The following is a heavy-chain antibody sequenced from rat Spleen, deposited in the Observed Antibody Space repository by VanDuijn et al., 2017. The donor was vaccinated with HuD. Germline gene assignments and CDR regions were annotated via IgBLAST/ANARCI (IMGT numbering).Heavy chain of an antibody. CDR2: ISYGDSSGHSST. V-gene: IGHV5-7*01. CDR3: ARRHYGYTDYFDY. J-gene: IGHJ2*01. D-gene: IGHD1-9*01. CDR1: GLTFNDHY. Sequence: EVQLVESGGGLVQPGRSMKLSCAASGLTFNDHYMAWVRQAPKKGLEWVATISYGDSSGHSSTYFRDSVKGRFTISRDDAKSTLSLQMDSLRSEDTATYYCARRHYGYTDYFDYWGQGVMVTVSS.